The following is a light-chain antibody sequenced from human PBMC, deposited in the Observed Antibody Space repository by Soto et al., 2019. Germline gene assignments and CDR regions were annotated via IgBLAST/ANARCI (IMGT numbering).Light chain of an antibody. CDR2: EVS. V-gene: IGLV2-14*01. J-gene: IGLJ3*02. Sequence: SALTQPASVSGSPGQSITISCTGTSSDVGGYKYVSWFQQHPGEAPKLMIYEVSNRPSGVSNRFSASKSGNTASLTISGLQAEDEADYYCSSYTSSNTWVFGGGTKLTVL. CDR1: SSDVGGYKY. CDR3: SSYTSSNTWV.